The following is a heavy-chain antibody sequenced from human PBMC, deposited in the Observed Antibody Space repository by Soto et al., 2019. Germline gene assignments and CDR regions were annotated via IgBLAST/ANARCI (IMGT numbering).Heavy chain of an antibody. Sequence: GGSLRLSCAASGFTFSSYLMSWVRQAPGKGLEWVANIKQDGSEKYYVDSVKGRFTISRDNAKNSLYLQMDSLRAEDTAVYYCAREAGDPTLGDAFDIWGQGTMVTVSS. CDR3: AREAGDPTLGDAFDI. CDR1: GFTFSSYL. J-gene: IGHJ3*02. CDR2: IKQDGSEK. D-gene: IGHD2-21*02. V-gene: IGHV3-7*01.